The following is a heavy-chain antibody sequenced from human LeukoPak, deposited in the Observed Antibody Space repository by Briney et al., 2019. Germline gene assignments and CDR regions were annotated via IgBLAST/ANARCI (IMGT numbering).Heavy chain of an antibody. V-gene: IGHV4-4*07. CDR3: ARGGRYYYDSSGYRDAFDI. J-gene: IGHJ3*02. D-gene: IGHD3-22*01. Sequence: SETLSLTCTVSGGSISSYYWSWIQQPAGKGLEWIGRIYTSGSTNCNPSLKSRVTMSVDTSKNQFSLKLSSVTAADTAVYYCARGGRYYYDSSGYRDAFDIWGQGTMVTVSS. CDR2: IYTSGST. CDR1: GGSISSYY.